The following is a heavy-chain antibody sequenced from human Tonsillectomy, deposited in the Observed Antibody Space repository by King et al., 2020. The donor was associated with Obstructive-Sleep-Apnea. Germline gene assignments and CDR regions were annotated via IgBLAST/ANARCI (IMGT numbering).Heavy chain of an antibody. D-gene: IGHD3-22*01. J-gene: IGHJ3*02. Sequence: VQLVESGGGVVQPGRSLRLSCAASGFTFSSYGMHWDRQAPGKGLEWVAVISYDGSNKYYADSVKGRFTISRDNSKNTLYLQMNSLRAEDTAVYYCAKELRRTYYYDSSAQGAAFDIWGQGTMVTVSS. CDR3: AKELRRTYYYDSSAQGAAFDI. V-gene: IGHV3-30*18. CDR2: ISYDGSNK. CDR1: GFTFSSYG.